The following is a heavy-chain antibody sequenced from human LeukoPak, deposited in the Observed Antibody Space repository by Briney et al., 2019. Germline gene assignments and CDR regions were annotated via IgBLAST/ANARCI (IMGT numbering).Heavy chain of an antibody. D-gene: IGHD4-17*01. J-gene: IGHJ5*02. V-gene: IGHV4-39*07. CDR3: ARPYGDYSGWFDP. CDR1: GGSISSSSYY. Sequence: SETLSLTCTVSGGSISSSSYYWGWIRQPPGKGLEWIGGIYYSGSTYYNPSLKSRVTISVDTSKNQFSLKLSSVTAADTAAYYCARPYGDYSGWFDPWGQGTLVTVSS. CDR2: IYYSGST.